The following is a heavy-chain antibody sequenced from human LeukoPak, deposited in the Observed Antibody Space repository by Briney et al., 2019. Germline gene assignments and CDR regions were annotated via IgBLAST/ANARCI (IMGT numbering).Heavy chain of an antibody. Sequence: SETLSLTCTVSRGSISPYYWSWIRQSPGKGLEWIGCIYYIGTTNYNPSLQSRVTMSVDTSTNQFTLNLASVTAADTAVYYCAKGGFESCSAGSCLLGNYWGQGILVAVSS. V-gene: IGHV4-59*01. D-gene: IGHD2-15*01. CDR3: AKGGFESCSAGSCLLGNY. J-gene: IGHJ4*02. CDR1: RGSISPYY. CDR2: IYYIGTT.